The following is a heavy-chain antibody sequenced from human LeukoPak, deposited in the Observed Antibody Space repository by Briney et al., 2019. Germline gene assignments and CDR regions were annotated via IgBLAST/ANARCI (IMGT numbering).Heavy chain of an antibody. D-gene: IGHD3-3*01. CDR2: ISSSSSTI. V-gene: IGHV3-48*01. CDR3: ARDRLESITIFGVVLGLFDY. CDR1: GFTFSSYS. J-gene: IGHJ4*02. Sequence: QPGGSLRLSCAASGFTFSSYSMNWVRQAPGKGLEWVSFISSSSSTIYYADSVKGRFTISRDNAKNSLYLQMNSLRAEDTAVYYCARDRLESITIFGVVLGLFDYWGQGTLVTVSS.